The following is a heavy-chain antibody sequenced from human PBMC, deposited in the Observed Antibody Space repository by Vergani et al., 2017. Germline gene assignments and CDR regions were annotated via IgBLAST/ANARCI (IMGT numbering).Heavy chain of an antibody. CDR1: GFTFSNYW. CDR3: AKDGSELLDYFYYMDV. Sequence: VQLVESGGGLVQPGGSLRLSCTASGFTFSNYWMQWVRQAPGKGLMWVSRINSDGDSTRYADSVKGRFNISRDNTKNTLYLQMDSLRAEDTAVYYWAKDGSELLDYFYYMDVWGRGTTVTVSS. D-gene: IGHD1-7*01. V-gene: IGHV3-74*01. J-gene: IGHJ6*03. CDR2: INSDGDST.